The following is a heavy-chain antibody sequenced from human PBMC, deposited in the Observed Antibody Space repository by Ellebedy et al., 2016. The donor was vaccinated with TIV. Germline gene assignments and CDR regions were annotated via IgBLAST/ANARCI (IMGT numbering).Heavy chain of an antibody. CDR2: INHSGST. J-gene: IGHJ4*02. CDR1: GGSFSGYF. Sequence: MPSETLSLTCAVYGGSFSGYFWDWIRQFPGKGLKWIGEINHSGSTNYNPSLKSRVTISVDTSKNQFSLRLNSVTAADTALYYCARGGTEAFDYWGQGILVTVSS. CDR3: ARGGTEAFDY. V-gene: IGHV4-34*01.